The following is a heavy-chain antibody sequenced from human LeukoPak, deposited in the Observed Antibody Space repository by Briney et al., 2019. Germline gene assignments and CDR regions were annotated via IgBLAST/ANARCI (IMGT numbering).Heavy chain of an antibody. CDR2: IRYDGSNK. D-gene: IGHD6-19*01. CDR1: GFTFSSYG. J-gene: IGHJ6*03. V-gene: IGHV3-30*02. Sequence: GGSLRLSCAASGFTFSSYGMHWVRQAPGKGLEWVAFIRYDGSNKYYADSVKGRFTISRDNSKNTLYLQMNSLRAEDTAVYYCAKDASSGWYGMSYYYYMDVWGKGTTVTVSS. CDR3: AKDASSGWYGMSYYYYMDV.